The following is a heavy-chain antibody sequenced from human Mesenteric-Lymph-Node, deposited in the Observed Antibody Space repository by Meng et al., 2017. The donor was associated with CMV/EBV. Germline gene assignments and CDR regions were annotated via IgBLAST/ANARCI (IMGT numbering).Heavy chain of an antibody. J-gene: IGHJ1*01. Sequence: GESLKISCAASGFIFSSYEMNWVRQAPGKGLEWVSKITSSGTNIYYADSVKGRFTISRDNAKNSVYLQMDSLRAEDTAVYYCASTGGYSIAEYFQHWGQGTLVTVSS. CDR2: ITSSGTNI. CDR3: ASTGGYSIAEYFQH. D-gene: IGHD3-22*01. CDR1: GFIFSSYE. V-gene: IGHV3-48*03.